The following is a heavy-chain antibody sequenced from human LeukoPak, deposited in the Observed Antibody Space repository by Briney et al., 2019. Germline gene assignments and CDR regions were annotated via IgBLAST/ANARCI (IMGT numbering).Heavy chain of an antibody. Sequence: GGSLRLSCAASGFTFSTFAMIWVRQPPGKGLEWVSSIFPSGGEIHYADSVRGRFTISRDSSKSTLSLQMNSLRAEDTALYYCARDRWGYSYGGDWGQGALVTVSS. V-gene: IGHV3-23*01. CDR2: IFPSGGEI. CDR1: GFTFSTFA. J-gene: IGHJ4*02. CDR3: ARDRWGYSYGGD. D-gene: IGHD5-18*01.